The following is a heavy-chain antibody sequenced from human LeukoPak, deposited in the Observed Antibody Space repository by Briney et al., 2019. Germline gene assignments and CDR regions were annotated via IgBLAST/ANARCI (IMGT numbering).Heavy chain of an antibody. CDR1: GFTFSDYY. CDR2: ISSSTTI. V-gene: IGHV3-69-1*01. CDR3: AKVAVVLNFFDY. J-gene: IGHJ4*02. D-gene: IGHD6-19*01. Sequence: PGGSLRLSCAASGFTFSDYYMNWPRQAPGKGLEWVSSISSSTTIYYADSVKGRFTISRDNAKNSLYLQMNSLRAEDTAVYCCAKVAVVLNFFDYWGEGTLVTVSS.